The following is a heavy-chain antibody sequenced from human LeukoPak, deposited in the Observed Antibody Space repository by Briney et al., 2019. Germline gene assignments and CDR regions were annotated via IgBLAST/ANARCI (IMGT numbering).Heavy chain of an antibody. CDR2: IYYSGST. D-gene: IGHD3-22*01. V-gene: IGHV4-39*01. CDR1: GGSISSSSYD. J-gene: IGHJ6*03. Sequence: SETLSLTCTVSGGSISSSSYDWGWIRQPPGKGLEWIGSIYYSGSTYYNPSLKSRATISVDTSKNQFSLKLSSVTAADTAVYYCARGYDSSGYYRAYYYYMDVWGKGTTVTVSS. CDR3: ARGYDSSGYYRAYYYYMDV.